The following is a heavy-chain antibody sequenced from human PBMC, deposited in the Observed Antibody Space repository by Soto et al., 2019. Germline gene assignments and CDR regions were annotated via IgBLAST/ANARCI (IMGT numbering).Heavy chain of an antibody. CDR2: IAYSGYT. CDR1: CGSINSGGYY. Sequence: VQLQESGPGLVKPSQTLSLTCTVSCGSINSGGYYWIWIRQHPGKGLEWLGHIAYSGYTSYNPSLESRLTVSVDTSKTQFSLRLTSVTDADAALYYCATSYCRSTNCPYYFDSWGQGTLVTGS. D-gene: IGHD2-2*01. V-gene: IGHV4-31*03. CDR3: ATSYCRSTNCPYYFDS. J-gene: IGHJ4*02.